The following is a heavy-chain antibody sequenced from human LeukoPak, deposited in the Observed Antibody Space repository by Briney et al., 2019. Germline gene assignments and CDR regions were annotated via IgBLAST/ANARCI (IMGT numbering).Heavy chain of an antibody. Sequence: GGSLRLSCVLSGLTFSDAWMSWVRQAPGKGLEWVGRIRNDRITDYAAPVQGRFSISRDNSRNTFYLQMNSLRTEDTGMYFCTWMATIFTVDYWGQGTLVTVSS. CDR2: IRNDRIT. CDR1: GLTFSDAW. D-gene: IGHD5-12*01. J-gene: IGHJ4*02. V-gene: IGHV3-15*01. CDR3: TWMATIFTVDY.